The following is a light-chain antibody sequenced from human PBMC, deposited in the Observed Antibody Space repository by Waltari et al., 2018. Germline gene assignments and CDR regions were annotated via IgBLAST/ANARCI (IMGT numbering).Light chain of an antibody. CDR3: HQYGSSPMQ. Sequence: EILLTQSPGTLFLSPVDGATLSCRVSHRITRSYLALYQQKYDQSPRLRIYGASNRATGIPDRFSGSGSGTDFTLTISRVEPEDFAVYYCHQYGSSPMQFGQATRVEI. V-gene: IGKV3-20*01. CDR2: GAS. CDR1: HRITRSY. J-gene: IGKJ1*01.